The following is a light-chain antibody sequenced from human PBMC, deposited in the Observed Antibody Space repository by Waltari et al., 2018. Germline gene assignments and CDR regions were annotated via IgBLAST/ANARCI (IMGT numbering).Light chain of an antibody. CDR2: WAS. J-gene: IGKJ1*01. V-gene: IGKV4-1*01. CDR1: QSRLYNSNAKNY. CDR3: QQYYSRRT. Sequence: DIVLTQSPDSLALSLGERVTINWPPSQSRLYNSNAKNYLAWYQQKPGQPPQLLFYWASTRHAGVPDRFSGGAAATDFTLTSSGLQAEDVAVYYCQQYYSRRTFGQGTRVEIK.